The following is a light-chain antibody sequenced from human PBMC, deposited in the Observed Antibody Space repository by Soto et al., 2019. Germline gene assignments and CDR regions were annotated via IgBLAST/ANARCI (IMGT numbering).Light chain of an antibody. CDR1: QSVSSN. V-gene: IGKV3-15*01. Sequence: EIVMTQSPATLSVSPGERATLSCRASQSVSSNLAWYQQKPGQAPRLLIYGASTRATGSPARFSGSGSGTEFTLTISGLQSEDFAVYYCQQYNNWQITFGQGTRLEIK. CDR3: QQYNNWQIT. J-gene: IGKJ5*01. CDR2: GAS.